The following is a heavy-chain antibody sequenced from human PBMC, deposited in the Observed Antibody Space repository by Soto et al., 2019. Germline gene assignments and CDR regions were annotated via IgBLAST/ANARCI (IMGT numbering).Heavy chain of an antibody. CDR2: FDPEDGET. D-gene: IGHD2-15*01. CDR1: GYTLTELS. J-gene: IGHJ5*02. CDR3: ATVVVVVAAIAERGWFDP. V-gene: IGHV1-24*01. Sequence: QVQLVQSGAEVKKPGASVKVSCKVSGYTLTELSMHWVRQAPGKGLEWMGGFDPEDGETIYAQKFQGRVTMTEDTSKDTAYMELSSLRSEDTAVYYCATVVVVVAAIAERGWFDPWGQGTLVTVSS.